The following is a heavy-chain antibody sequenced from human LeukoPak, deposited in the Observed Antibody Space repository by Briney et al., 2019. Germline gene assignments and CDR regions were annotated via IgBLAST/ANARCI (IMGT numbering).Heavy chain of an antibody. D-gene: IGHD6-13*01. CDR3: ARVGAAAGTENWFDP. Sequence: GSLRLSCAASGFTFSSCSMNWVRQAPGKGLEYVSYISSGSGTIYYADSVKGRFTISRDNAKNSLYLQMNSLRAEDTAVYYCARVGAAAGTENWFDPWGQGTLVTVSS. CDR1: GFTFSSCS. CDR2: ISSGSGTI. J-gene: IGHJ5*02. V-gene: IGHV3-48*04.